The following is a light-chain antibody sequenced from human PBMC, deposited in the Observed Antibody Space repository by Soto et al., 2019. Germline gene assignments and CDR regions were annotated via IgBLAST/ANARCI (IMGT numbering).Light chain of an antibody. J-gene: IGLJ1*01. CDR3: CLYVGGRTYL. CDR1: VGL. V-gene: IGLV2-23*01. CDR2: DDT. Sequence: QSALTQPASVSGSAGQSITISCTGTVGLVSWYQQHPGKVPKLIIYDDTKRPSGVSGRFSGSKSGNTASLTISGLQTEDEADYYCCLYVGGRTYLFGTGTKVT.